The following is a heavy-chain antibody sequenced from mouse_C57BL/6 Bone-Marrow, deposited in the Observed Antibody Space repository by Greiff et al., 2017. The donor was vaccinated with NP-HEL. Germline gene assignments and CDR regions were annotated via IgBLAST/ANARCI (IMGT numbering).Heavy chain of an antibody. Sequence: VQLQQSGPELVKPGASVKISCKASGYTFTDYYMNWVKQSHGKSLEWIGDINPNNGGTSYNQKFKGKATLTVDKSSSTAYMELRSLTSEDSAVYYCARSGWDPPWFAYWGQGTLVTVSA. CDR3: ARSGWDPPWFAY. CDR2: INPNNGGT. J-gene: IGHJ3*01. V-gene: IGHV1-26*01. CDR1: GYTFTDYY. D-gene: IGHD4-1*01.